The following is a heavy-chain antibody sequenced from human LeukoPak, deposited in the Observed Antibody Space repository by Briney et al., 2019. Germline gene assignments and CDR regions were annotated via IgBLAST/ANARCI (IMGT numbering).Heavy chain of an antibody. Sequence: PGGSLRLSCAASGFTFSSYAMSWVRQAPGKGLEWVSGIGGSGGSTYYAYYADSVKGRFTISRDNSKNTLYLQMNSLRAEDTAVYYCAKVPSSGSHYNFDYWGQGTLVTVSS. CDR3: AKVPSSGSHYNFDY. V-gene: IGHV3-23*01. D-gene: IGHD1-26*01. J-gene: IGHJ4*02. CDR1: GFTFSSYA. CDR2: IGGSGGSTYYA.